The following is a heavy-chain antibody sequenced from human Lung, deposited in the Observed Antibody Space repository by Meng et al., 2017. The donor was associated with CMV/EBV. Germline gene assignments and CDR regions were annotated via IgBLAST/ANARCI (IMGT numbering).Heavy chain of an antibody. D-gene: IGHD3-3*01. CDR3: ARGFWNSYYEDTHAV. Sequence: ESLKISCAASGFPFSRYWMSWVRQAPGKGLEWVANINQDESEKYYVDSVKGRFTISRDNAKNSLYLQMNSLRAEDTAVFYCARGFWNSYYEDTHAVWG. CDR2: INQDESEK. CDR1: GFPFSRYW. J-gene: IGHJ3*01. V-gene: IGHV3-7*04.